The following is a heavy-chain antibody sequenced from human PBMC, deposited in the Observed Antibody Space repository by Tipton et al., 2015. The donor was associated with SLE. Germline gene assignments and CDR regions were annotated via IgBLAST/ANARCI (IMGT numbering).Heavy chain of an antibody. J-gene: IGHJ4*02. D-gene: IGHD3-16*01. CDR2: INHSGST. V-gene: IGHV4-34*01. CDR3: ARGFEGG. Sequence: LRLSCAVYGGSFSGYYWSWIRQPPGKGLEWIGEINHSGSTNYNPSLKSRVTISVDTSKNQFSLKLSSVTAADTAVYYCARGFEGGWGQGTLVTVSS. CDR1: GGSFSGYY.